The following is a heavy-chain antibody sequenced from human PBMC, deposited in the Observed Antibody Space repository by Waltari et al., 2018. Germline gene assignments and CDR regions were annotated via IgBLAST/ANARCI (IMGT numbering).Heavy chain of an antibody. CDR2: ISSSGSTI. V-gene: IGHV3-48*03. J-gene: IGHJ4*02. Sequence: EVQLVESGGGLVQPGGSLRLSCAASGFTFSSYELNWVRQAPGKGLEWVSYISSSGSTIYYTDSVKGRFTISRDNAKNSLYLQMNSLRAEDTAVYYCARDPGSWDYWGQGTLVTVSS. CDR3: ARDPGSWDY. CDR1: GFTFSSYE. D-gene: IGHD6-13*01.